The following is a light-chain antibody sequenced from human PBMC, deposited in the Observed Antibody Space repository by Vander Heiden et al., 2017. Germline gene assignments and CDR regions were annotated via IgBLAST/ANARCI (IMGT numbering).Light chain of an antibody. V-gene: IGLV1-40*01. CDR3: QSYDSSLSGYV. CDR1: SSNIGAGYD. Sequence: QSVLTQPSSASAAPGPRVTISCTGSSSNIGAGYDVHWYQQLPGTAPKLLIYGNSNRPSGVPDRFSGSKSGTSASLAITGLQAEDEADYYCQSYDSSLSGYVFGTGTKVTVL. J-gene: IGLJ1*01. CDR2: GNS.